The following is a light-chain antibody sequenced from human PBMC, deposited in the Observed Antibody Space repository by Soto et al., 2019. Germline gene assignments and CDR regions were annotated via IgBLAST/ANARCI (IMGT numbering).Light chain of an antibody. J-gene: IGKJ1*01. CDR3: QHYNSYSEA. V-gene: IGKV1-5*03. Sequence: LPITPSPLTLTGSVAAIVTTPCRASQTISSSLAWYQQKPGKAPKLLIYKASALTSGVPSRFSGSGSGTEFTLTISSLQSDDFATYYCQHYNSYSEAFGQGTKVDIK. CDR2: KAS. CDR1: QTISSS.